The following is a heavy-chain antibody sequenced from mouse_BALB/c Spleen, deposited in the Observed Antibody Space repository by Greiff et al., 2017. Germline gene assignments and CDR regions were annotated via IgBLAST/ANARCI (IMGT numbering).Heavy chain of an antibody. D-gene: IGHD1-1*01. CDR3: ARVYYGSRALDY. CDR1: GFTFSSYA. Sequence: EVQGVESGGGLVKPGGSLKLSCAASGFTFSSYAMSWVRQSPEKRLEWVAEISSGGSYTYYPDTVTGLFTISRDNAKNTLYLEMSSLRSEDTAMYYCARVYYGSRALDYWGQGTTLTVSS. V-gene: IGHV5-9-4*01. CDR2: ISSGGSYT. J-gene: IGHJ2*01.